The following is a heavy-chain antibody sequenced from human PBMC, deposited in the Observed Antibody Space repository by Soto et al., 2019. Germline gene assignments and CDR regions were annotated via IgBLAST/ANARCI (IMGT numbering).Heavy chain of an antibody. D-gene: IGHD2-15*01. CDR2: IYPGDSDT. Sequence: PGESLKISCKGSGYSFTSYWIGWVRQMPGKGLEWMGIIYPGDSDTRYSPSFQGQVTISADKSISTAYLQWSSLKASDTAMYYCARQNVVSVSAYYYGMDVWGQGTTVTVSS. J-gene: IGHJ6*02. CDR3: ARQNVVSVSAYYYGMDV. CDR1: GYSFTSYW. V-gene: IGHV5-51*01.